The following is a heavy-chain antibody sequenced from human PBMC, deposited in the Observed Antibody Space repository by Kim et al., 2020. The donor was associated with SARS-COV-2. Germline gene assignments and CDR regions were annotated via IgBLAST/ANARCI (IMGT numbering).Heavy chain of an antibody. CDR2: INHSGST. J-gene: IGHJ5*02. Sequence: SETLSLTCAVYGGSFSGYYWSWIRQPPGKGLEWIGEINHSGSTNYNPSLKSRVTISVDTSKNQFSLKLSSVTAADTAVYYCARGGAGVVRGDPKTWFDPWGQGTLVTVSS. D-gene: IGHD3-10*01. V-gene: IGHV4-34*01. CDR1: GGSFSGYY. CDR3: ARGGAGVVRGDPKTWFDP.